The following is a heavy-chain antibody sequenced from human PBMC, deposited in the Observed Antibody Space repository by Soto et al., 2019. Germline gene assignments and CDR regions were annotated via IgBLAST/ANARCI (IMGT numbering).Heavy chain of an antibody. CDR3: ARGLVAAQNVIHTGDHDFDY. V-gene: IGHV3-30-3*01. CDR1: GFTFSSYA. Sequence: GGSLRLSCAASGFTFSSYAMHWVRQAPGKGLEWVAVISYDGSNKYYADSVKGRFTISRDNSKNTLYLQMNSLRAEDTAVYYCARGLVAAQNVIHTGDHDFDYWGQGTLVTVSS. D-gene: IGHD6-6*01. J-gene: IGHJ4*02. CDR2: ISYDGSNK.